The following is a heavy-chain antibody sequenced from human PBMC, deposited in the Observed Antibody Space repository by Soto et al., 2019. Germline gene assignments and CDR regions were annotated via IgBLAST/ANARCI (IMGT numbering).Heavy chain of an antibody. D-gene: IGHD6-19*01. CDR1: GYTFTSYG. V-gene: IGHV1-18*01. CDR3: AREGESSGWTHFDY. J-gene: IGHJ4*02. Sequence: QVQLVQSGAEVKKPGATVKVSCKASGYTFTSYGITWVRQAPGQGLEWMGWISAYKSYTNYAQKVQGRVTMTTHTSTTTAYMELRSLRSHDTAVYYCAREGESSGWTHFDYWGQGTLVTVSS. CDR2: ISAYKSYT.